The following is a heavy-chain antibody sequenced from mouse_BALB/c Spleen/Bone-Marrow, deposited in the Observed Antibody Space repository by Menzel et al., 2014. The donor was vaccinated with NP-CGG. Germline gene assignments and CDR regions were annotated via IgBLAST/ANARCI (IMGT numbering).Heavy chain of an antibody. V-gene: IGHV5-9-4*01. CDR2: ISSGGNYT. Sequence: EVQVVESGGGLVKPGGSLKLSCAASGFTLSSYAMSWVRQSPEKRLEWVAEISSGGNYTYYPDTVTGRFTISRDNAKNILYLEMSSLRSDDTAMYYCVRAYGSSYAMDYWGQGTSVTVSS. D-gene: IGHD1-1*01. CDR3: VRAYGSSYAMDY. CDR1: GFTLSSYA. J-gene: IGHJ4*01.